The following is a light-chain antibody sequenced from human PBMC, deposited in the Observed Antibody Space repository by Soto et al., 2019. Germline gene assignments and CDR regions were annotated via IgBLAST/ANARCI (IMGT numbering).Light chain of an antibody. CDR2: GAS. CDR3: QQYNNWHPIT. J-gene: IGKJ5*01. CDR1: QSVSKT. Sequence: EIVLTQSPATLSLSPGASATLSCRPSQSVSKTLAWYQQKPGQAPRLLIYGASTRATGIPARFSGSGAGTEFTLTISSLQYDDFSVYYCQQYNNWHPITFGQGTRLEIK. V-gene: IGKV3-15*01.